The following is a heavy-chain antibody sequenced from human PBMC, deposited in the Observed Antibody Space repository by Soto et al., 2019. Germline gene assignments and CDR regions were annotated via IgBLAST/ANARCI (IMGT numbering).Heavy chain of an antibody. V-gene: IGHV4-34*01. CDR1: GGSFSGYY. D-gene: IGHD2-2*01. CDR3: ARHVPYCSDTSHCAYGMDV. Sequence: SETLSLTCAVYGGSFSGYYWTWIRQPPGTGLEWIGEINHSGSTNYNPSLKSRVTISVDTSKNQFSLKLSSVTAADTAVYYCARHVPYCSDTSHCAYGMDVWGQGTTVTVS. J-gene: IGHJ6*02. CDR2: INHSGST.